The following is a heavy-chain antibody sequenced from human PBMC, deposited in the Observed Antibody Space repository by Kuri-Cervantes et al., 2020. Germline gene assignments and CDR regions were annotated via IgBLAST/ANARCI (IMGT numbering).Heavy chain of an antibody. D-gene: IGHD6-13*01. CDR2: ISWNSGSI. Sequence: GGSLRLSCAASGFTFDDYAMHWVRQAPGKDLEWVSGISWNSGSIGYADSVKGRFTISRDNAKNTLYLLMNSLRAEDTAVYYCTREYSSSWYGYYYMDVWGKGTTVTVSS. CDR3: TREYSSSWYGYYYMDV. J-gene: IGHJ6*03. CDR1: GFTFDDYA. V-gene: IGHV3-9*01.